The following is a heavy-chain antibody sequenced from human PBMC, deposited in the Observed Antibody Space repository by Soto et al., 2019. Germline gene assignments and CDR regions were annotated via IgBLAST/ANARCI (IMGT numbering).Heavy chain of an antibody. CDR3: AREMATSGWFQNYYYLGMDV. V-gene: IGHV3-11*01. J-gene: IGHJ6*02. CDR2: VSSRDRA. D-gene: IGHD6-19*01. Sequence: PGGSLRLSCAASGFTFKDYYMSWIRQAPGRGLEWIAYVSSRDRAIYADSVQGRFIISRDNATSSLFLQMNSLRADDTAVYYCAREMATSGWFQNYYYLGMDVWGQGTTVTVSS. CDR1: GFTFKDYY.